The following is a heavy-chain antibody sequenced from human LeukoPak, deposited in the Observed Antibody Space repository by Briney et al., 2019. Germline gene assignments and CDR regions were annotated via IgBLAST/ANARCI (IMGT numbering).Heavy chain of an antibody. D-gene: IGHD1-26*01. CDR2: TYYRSKWYN. J-gene: IGHJ4*02. V-gene: IGHV6-1*01. Sequence: SQTLSLTCAISGDSVSSNSAVWNWIRQSPSRGLEWLGKTYYRSKWYNEYAVSEKSRIIITPDTSENQFSLQLNSVTPDDTAVYYCASSGSYRFDYWGQGTLVTVSS. CDR1: GDSVSSNSAV. CDR3: ASSGSYRFDY.